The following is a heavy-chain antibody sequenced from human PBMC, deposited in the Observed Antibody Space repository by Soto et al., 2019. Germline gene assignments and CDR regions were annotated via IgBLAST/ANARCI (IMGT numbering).Heavy chain of an antibody. CDR2: MSPNSGAT. CDR1: GYTFTTYD. CDR3: ASGVDAGVDV. J-gene: IGHJ6*02. Sequence: QVQLVQSGAEVTKPGASVKVSCKASGYTFTTYDINWVRQATGQGLEWLGWMSPNSGATGYSPKLQGRATMTRATSMTTAYMELRTLRSEDTAMFYCASGVDAGVDVWGQGTTVTVSS. V-gene: IGHV1-8*01. D-gene: IGHD1-1*01.